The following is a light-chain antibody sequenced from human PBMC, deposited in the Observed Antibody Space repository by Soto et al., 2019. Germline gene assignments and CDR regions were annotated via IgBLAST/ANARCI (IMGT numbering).Light chain of an antibody. CDR3: SSYVGSNNTVV. CDR2: EVT. CDR1: SSDVGGYNY. V-gene: IGLV2-8*01. Sequence: QSVLTQPPSASGSPGQSVTISCTGTSSDVGGYNYVSWYRQHPGRPPKLMLYEVTKRPSGVPDRFSGSKSGNTASLTVSGLQAEDEGDHHCSSYVGSNNTVVFGGGTKLTVL. J-gene: IGLJ2*01.